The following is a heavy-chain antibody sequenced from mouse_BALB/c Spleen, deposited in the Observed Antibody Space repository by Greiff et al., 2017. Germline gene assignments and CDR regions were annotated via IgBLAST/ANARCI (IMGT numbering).Heavy chain of an antibody. CDR2: IWAGGST. CDR1: GFSLTSYG. J-gene: IGHJ4*01. CDR3: ARGNGNQYYYAMDY. Sequence: VHLVESGPGLVAPSQSLSITCTVSGFSLTSYGVHWVRQPPGKGLEWLGVIWAGGSTNYNSALMSRLSISKDNSKSQVFLKMNSLQTDDTAMYYCARGNGNQYYYAMDYWGQGTSVTVSS. D-gene: IGHD2-1*01. V-gene: IGHV2-9*02.